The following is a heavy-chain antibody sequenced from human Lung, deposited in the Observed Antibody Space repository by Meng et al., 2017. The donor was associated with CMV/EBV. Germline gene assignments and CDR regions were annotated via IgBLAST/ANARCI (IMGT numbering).Heavy chain of an antibody. Sequence: ESXKISWAASGFTFSSYWMHWVRQAPGKGLEWVSYISGSGSTVYYADSVKGRFTISRDNAKNSLYLQMNSLRAEDTAVYYCARLYREVDYWGQGTLVTVSS. J-gene: IGHJ4*02. D-gene: IGHD4-11*01. CDR3: ARLYREVDY. CDR2: ISGSGSTV. V-gene: IGHV3-48*04. CDR1: GFTFSSYW.